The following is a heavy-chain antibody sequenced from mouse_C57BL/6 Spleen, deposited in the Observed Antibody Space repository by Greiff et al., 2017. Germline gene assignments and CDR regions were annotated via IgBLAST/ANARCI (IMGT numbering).Heavy chain of an antibody. Sequence: VKLLESGAELVRPGASVTLSCKASGYTFTDYEMHWVKQTPVHGLEWIGAIDPETGGTAYNQKFKGKAILAADKSSSTAYMELRSLTSEDSAVYYCTRYYYDYFDYWGQGTTLTVSS. CDR2: IDPETGGT. D-gene: IGHD1-1*01. J-gene: IGHJ2*01. V-gene: IGHV1-15*01. CDR3: TRYYYDYFDY. CDR1: GYTFTDYE.